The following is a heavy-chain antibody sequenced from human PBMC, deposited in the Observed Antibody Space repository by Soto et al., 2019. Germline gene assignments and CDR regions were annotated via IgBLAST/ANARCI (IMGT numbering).Heavy chain of an antibody. CDR3: ARGLHSLFDY. CDR2: IWYDGNNK. D-gene: IGHD2-21*01. CDR1: GFTFSNYG. Sequence: QVQLVESGGGVVQPGGSLRLTCAASGFTFSNYGMHWVRQAPGKGLEWVAVIWYDGNNKYYADSVKGRFTISRDNSNNTLYVQMTGLRAEDTAVYYCARGLHSLFDYWGQGALVTVSS. J-gene: IGHJ4*02. V-gene: IGHV3-33*01.